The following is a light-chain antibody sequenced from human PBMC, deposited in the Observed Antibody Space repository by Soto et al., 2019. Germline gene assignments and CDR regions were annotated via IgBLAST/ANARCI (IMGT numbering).Light chain of an antibody. CDR2: GAS. V-gene: IGKV3-20*01. Sequence: EIVLTQSPGSLSLSPGERATLSCRASQSVDSRFFAWYQQRPGQAPRLLIYGASRRATGIPDRFTGSGSGADVTLTISGLAREDFALDYGQHYDSSVTVGRGTKVEIK. CDR1: QSVDSRF. CDR3: QHYDSSVT. J-gene: IGKJ1*01.